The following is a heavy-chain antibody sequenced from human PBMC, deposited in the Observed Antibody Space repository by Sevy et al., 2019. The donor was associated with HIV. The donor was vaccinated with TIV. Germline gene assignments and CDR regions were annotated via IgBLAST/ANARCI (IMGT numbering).Heavy chain of an antibody. Sequence: SETLSLTCTVSGGSISPYYWNWIRQPPGKGLEWIGYIYYSGSTNYNPSLKSRVTISVDTSKNQFSLKLKSVTAADTAVYFCARGGGLTDYGMDVWGQGTTVTVSS. J-gene: IGHJ6*02. CDR2: IYYSGST. CDR1: GGSISPYY. V-gene: IGHV4-59*01. D-gene: IGHD3-16*01. CDR3: ARGGGLTDYGMDV.